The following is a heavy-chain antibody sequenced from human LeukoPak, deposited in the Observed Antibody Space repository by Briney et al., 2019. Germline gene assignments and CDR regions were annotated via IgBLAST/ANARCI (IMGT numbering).Heavy chain of an antibody. CDR2: IYYNGNT. CDR1: DVSINSYY. J-gene: IGHJ6*02. D-gene: IGHD1-26*01. CDR3: ARGRSNYYGMDV. Sequence: SETLSHTCSVSDVSINSYYWNWIRRPPGKGLEWIGYIYYNGNTNYSPSLKSRVTMSVDTSKNLFSLRVSSVTAADTAVYYCARGRSNYYGMDVWGQGTTVTVSS. V-gene: IGHV4-59*01.